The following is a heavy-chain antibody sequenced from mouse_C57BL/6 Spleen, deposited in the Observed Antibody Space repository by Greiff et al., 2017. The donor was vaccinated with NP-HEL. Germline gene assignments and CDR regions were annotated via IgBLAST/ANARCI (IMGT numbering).Heavy chain of an antibody. Sequence: QVQLKQPGTELVKPGASVKLSCKASGYTFTSYWMHWVKQRPGQGLEWIGNINPSNGGTNYNEKFKSKATLTVDRSSSTAYMQLSSLTSEDAAVYYCAREEDYYGSSYLRYFDVWGTGTTVTVSS. V-gene: IGHV1-53*01. CDR3: AREEDYYGSSYLRYFDV. D-gene: IGHD1-1*01. J-gene: IGHJ1*03. CDR2: INPSNGGT. CDR1: GYTFTSYW.